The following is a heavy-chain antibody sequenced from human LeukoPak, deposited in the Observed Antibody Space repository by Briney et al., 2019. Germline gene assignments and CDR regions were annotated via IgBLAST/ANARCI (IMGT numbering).Heavy chain of an antibody. J-gene: IGHJ4*02. V-gene: IGHV3-30*18. Sequence: PGGPLRLSCAASGFTFSSYGMHWVRQAPGKGLEWVAVISYDGSNKYYADSVKGQFTISRDNSKNTLYLQMNSLRAEDTAVYYCAKDRYSGYDFAFDYWGQGTLVTVSS. CDR1: GFTFSSYG. CDR2: ISYDGSNK. CDR3: AKDRYSGYDFAFDY. D-gene: IGHD5-12*01.